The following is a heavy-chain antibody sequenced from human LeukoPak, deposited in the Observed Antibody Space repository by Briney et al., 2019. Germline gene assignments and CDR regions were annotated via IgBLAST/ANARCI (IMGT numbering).Heavy chain of an antibody. CDR2: ISSSSSYI. Sequence: GGSLRLSFAASGFTFSSYSMNWVRQAPGKGLEWVSSISSSSSYIYYADSVKGRFTISRDNAKNSLYLQMNSLRAEDTAVYYCAREGYGDTDGAFDIWGQGTMVTVSS. CDR3: AREGYGDTDGAFDI. D-gene: IGHD4-17*01. CDR1: GFTFSSYS. J-gene: IGHJ3*02. V-gene: IGHV3-21*01.